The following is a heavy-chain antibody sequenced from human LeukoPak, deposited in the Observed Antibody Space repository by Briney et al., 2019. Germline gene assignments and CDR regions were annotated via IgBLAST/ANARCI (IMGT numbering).Heavy chain of an antibody. J-gene: IGHJ6*03. D-gene: IGHD3-10*01. CDR2: ISSSSSTI. CDR3: ARGGISVKVYYYYYMDV. Sequence: GGSLRLSCAASGFTFSSYSMNWVRQAPGKGLEWVSYISSSSSTIYYADSVKGRFTISRDNAKNSLYLQMNSLRDKDTAVCYCARGGISVKVYYYYYMDVWGKGTTVTVSS. CDR1: GFTFSSYS. V-gene: IGHV3-48*02.